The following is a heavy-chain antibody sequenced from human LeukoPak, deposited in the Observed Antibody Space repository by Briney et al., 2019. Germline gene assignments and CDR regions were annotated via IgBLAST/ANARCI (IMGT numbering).Heavy chain of an antibody. CDR2: IYYSGST. J-gene: IGHJ6*02. CDR1: GGSISSGDYY. D-gene: IGHD6-13*01. V-gene: IGHV4-30-4*01. CDR3: ARLPGIAAAWPYYYYYYGMDV. Sequence: SQTLSLTCTVSGGSISSGDYYWSWIRQPPGKGLEWIGYIYYSGSTYYNPSLKSRVTISVDTSKNQFSLKLSSVTAADTAVYYCARLPGIAAAWPYYYYYYGMDVWGQGTTVTVSS.